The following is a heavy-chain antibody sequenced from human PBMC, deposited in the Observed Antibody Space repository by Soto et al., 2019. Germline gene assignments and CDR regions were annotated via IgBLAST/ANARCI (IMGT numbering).Heavy chain of an antibody. CDR1: GFTFSDYY. Sequence: QVQLVESGGGLVKPGGSLRLSCAASGFTFSDYYMSWVRQAPGKGLEWVSYISSISTYANYADSVKGRFTISRDKAKNSLDLQMNSLRDGVTAIYYCAMLGDCSNNICSSGMDVWGQGTTVTVSS. CDR2: ISSISTYA. J-gene: IGHJ6*02. V-gene: IGHV3-11*06. D-gene: IGHD4-4*01. CDR3: AMLGDCSNNICSSGMDV.